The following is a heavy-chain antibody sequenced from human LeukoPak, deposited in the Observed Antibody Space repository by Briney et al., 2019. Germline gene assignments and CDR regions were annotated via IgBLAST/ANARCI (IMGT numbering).Heavy chain of an antibody. J-gene: IGHJ6*03. D-gene: IGHD3-3*01. V-gene: IGHV4-39*07. CDR1: GGSISSGSYY. CDR3: ARESTYYDFWSGYSHIYYYYYMDV. Sequence: PSETLSLTCTVSGGSISSGSYYWGWIRQPPGKGLEWIGRIYYSGSTYYNPSLKSRVTISVDTSKNQFSLKLSSVTAADTAVYYCARESTYYDFWSGYSHIYYYYYMDVWGKGTTVTVSS. CDR2: IYYSGST.